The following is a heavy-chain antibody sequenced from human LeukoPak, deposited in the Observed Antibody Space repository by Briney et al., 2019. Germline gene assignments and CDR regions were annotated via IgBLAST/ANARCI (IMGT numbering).Heavy chain of an antibody. V-gene: IGHV2-70*11. CDR1: GFSLSTSGMC. J-gene: IGHJ4*02. CDR3: ARTHSYGYYFDY. D-gene: IGHD5-18*01. Sequence: SGPTLVNPTQTLTLTCTFSGFSLSTSGMCESWIRQPPGKALEWLARIDWDDDKYYSTSLKTRLTISKDTSKNQVVLTMTSMDPVDTATYYCARTHSYGYYFDYWGQGTLVTVSS. CDR2: IDWDDDK.